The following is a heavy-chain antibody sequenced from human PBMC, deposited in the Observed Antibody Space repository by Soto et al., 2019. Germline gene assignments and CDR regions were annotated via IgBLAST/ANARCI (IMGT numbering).Heavy chain of an antibody. Sequence: GGSLRLSCAASGFTFSSYWMSWVRQAPGKGLEWVANIKQDGSEKYYVDSVKGRFTISRDNAKNSLYLQMNSLRAEDTAVYYCARDRTRGLGDFYYFDYWGQGTLVTVSS. D-gene: IGHD3-16*01. CDR1: GFTFSSYW. V-gene: IGHV3-7*01. J-gene: IGHJ4*02. CDR3: ARDRTRGLGDFYYFDY. CDR2: IKQDGSEK.